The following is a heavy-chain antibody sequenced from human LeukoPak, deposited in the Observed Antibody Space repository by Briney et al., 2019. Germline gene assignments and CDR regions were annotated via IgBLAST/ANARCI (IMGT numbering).Heavy chain of an antibody. CDR2: INPSGGST. CDR1: GYTFTSYY. D-gene: IGHD3-3*01. Sequence: ASVKVSCKASGYTFTSYYMHWVRQAPGQGLEWMGIINPSGGSTSYAQKFQGRVTMTRDTSISTAYMELSRLRSDDTAVYYCARDHNLLYDFWSGYYADGYYFDYWGQGTLVTVSS. V-gene: IGHV1-46*01. J-gene: IGHJ4*02. CDR3: ARDHNLLYDFWSGYYADGYYFDY.